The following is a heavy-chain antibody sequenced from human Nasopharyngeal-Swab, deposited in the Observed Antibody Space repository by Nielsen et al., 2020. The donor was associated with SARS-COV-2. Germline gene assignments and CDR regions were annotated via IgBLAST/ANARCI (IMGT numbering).Heavy chain of an antibody. CDR3: ARDFISSLGYFDY. D-gene: IGHD6-13*01. Sequence: GESLKISCGASGFTFSSYAMHWVRQAPGKGLEWVAVRSYDGSNKYYADSVKGRFTISRDNSKNTLYLQMNSLRAEDTAVYYCARDFISSLGYFDYWGQGTLVTVSS. V-gene: IGHV3-30-3*01. J-gene: IGHJ4*02. CDR2: RSYDGSNK. CDR1: GFTFSSYA.